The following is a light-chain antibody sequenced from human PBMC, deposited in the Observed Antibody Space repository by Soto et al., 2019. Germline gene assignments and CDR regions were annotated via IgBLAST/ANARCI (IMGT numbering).Light chain of an antibody. V-gene: IGKV3-15*01. CDR1: QSVGSN. CDR2: GAS. CDR3: QQHNYWPS. Sequence: EIVMTQSPVTLSVSPGERATLSCRASQSVGSNLAWYQQKPGHAPRLLLYGASTRATGIPGRFSVSGSGTEFTLTITSLQSEDFAVYNCQQHNYWPSFGQGTQLEFK. J-gene: IGKJ2*01.